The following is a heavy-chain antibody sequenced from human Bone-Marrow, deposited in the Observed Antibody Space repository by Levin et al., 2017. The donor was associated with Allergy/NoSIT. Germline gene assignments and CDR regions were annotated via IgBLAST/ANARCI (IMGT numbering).Heavy chain of an antibody. Sequence: QSGGSLRLSCAASGLTFSNCNMNWVRQAPGKGLEWVSYISNGGDTIHYADSVKGRFTISRDNAKSSLYLQMDSLRAEDTAVYSCARLSPTGDAFDIWGQGTTVIVSS. J-gene: IGHJ3*02. CDR3: ARLSPTGDAFDI. V-gene: IGHV3-48*01. D-gene: IGHD1-14*01. CDR1: GLTFSNCN. CDR2: ISNGGDTI.